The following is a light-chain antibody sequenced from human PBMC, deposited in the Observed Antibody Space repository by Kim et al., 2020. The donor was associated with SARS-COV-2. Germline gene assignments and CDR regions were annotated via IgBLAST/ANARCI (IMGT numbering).Light chain of an antibody. CDR2: GNT. Sequence: QSVLTQPPSVSGAPGQRVIISCTGSSPNIGAGFDVHWYQQLPGAAPKLLIYGNTNRPSGVPDRFSGSKSGTSASLAITGLQAEDEADYYCQSYDSSLSGWVFGGGTKVTVL. J-gene: IGLJ3*02. V-gene: IGLV1-40*01. CDR3: QSYDSSLSGWV. CDR1: SPNIGAGFD.